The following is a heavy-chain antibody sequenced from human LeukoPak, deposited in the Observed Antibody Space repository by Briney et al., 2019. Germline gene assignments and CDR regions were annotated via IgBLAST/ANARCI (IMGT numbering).Heavy chain of an antibody. V-gene: IGHV1-69*05. CDR2: IIPALRTA. J-gene: IGHJ2*01. D-gene: IGHD3-10*01. CDR3: ARVRLPRGGDYWYFDI. Sequence: ASVKVSCKASGGTFNTNGITWVRQAPGEGLEWMGGIIPALRTANFAPKFQGRVTITTDESTTTVYMELTSLRSEDTARYFCARVRLPRGGDYWYFDIWGRGTLVTVSS. CDR1: GGTFNTNG.